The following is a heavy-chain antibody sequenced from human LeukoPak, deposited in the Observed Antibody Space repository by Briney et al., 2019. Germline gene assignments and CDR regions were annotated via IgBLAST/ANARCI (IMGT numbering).Heavy chain of an antibody. CDR1: GYSFRSYY. J-gene: IGHJ5*02. CDR3: ARVPRYCSSTSCYESLLWFDP. Sequence: SVKVSCKASGYSFRSYYMHWVRQAPGQGLEWMGGIIPIFGTANYAQKFQGRVTITADESTSTAYMELSSLRSEDTAVYYCARVPRYCSSTSCYESLLWFDPWGQGTLVTVSS. D-gene: IGHD2-2*01. V-gene: IGHV1-69*13. CDR2: IIPIFGTA.